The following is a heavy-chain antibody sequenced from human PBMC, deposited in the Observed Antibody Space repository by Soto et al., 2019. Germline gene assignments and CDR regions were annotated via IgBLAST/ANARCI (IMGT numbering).Heavy chain of an antibody. V-gene: IGHV1-69*13. J-gene: IGHJ4*02. Sequence: VKVSCKASGGTFSSYAISWVRQAPGQGLEWMGGIIPIFGTANYAQKFQGRVTITADESTSTAYMELSSLRSEDTAVYYCARAPRNYYDSSGYFTNWGQGTLVTVSS. CDR1: GGTFSSYA. CDR3: ARAPRNYYDSSGYFTN. D-gene: IGHD3-22*01. CDR2: IIPIFGTA.